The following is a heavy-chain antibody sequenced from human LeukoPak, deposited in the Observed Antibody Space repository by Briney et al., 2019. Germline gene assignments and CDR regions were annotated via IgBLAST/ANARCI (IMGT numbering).Heavy chain of an antibody. Sequence: GGSLRLSCVASGFTFSSYGMSWVRQAPGKGLEWVSSLNGGGDTTYYADSVKGRFTISRDSSTNTLYLQMTSLRVEDTAVYYCARGAFDWGQGTLVTVSS. CDR3: ARGAFD. D-gene: IGHD3-3*02. CDR1: GFTFSSYG. J-gene: IGHJ4*02. V-gene: IGHV3-23*01. CDR2: LNGGGDTT.